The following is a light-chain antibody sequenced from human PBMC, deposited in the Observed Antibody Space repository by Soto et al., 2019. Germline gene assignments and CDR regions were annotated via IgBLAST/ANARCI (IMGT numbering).Light chain of an antibody. V-gene: IGLV4-60*02. CDR2: LEGSGSY. CDR1: SGHSSYI. Sequence: QSVLTQSSSASASLGSSVKLTCTLSSGHSSYIIAWHQQQPGKAPRYLMKLEGSGSYNKGSGVPDRFSGSSSGADRYLTIPTLYFEEEVNYFCETWVINTYVFGTGPKLT. J-gene: IGLJ1*01. CDR3: ETWVINTYV.